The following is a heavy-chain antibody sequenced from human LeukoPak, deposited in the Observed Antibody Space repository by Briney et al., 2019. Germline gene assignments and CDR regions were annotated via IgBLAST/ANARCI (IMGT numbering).Heavy chain of an antibody. Sequence: GASVKVSCKAPGGTFSSYTISWVRQAPGQGLEWMGRIIPILGIANYAQKFQGRVTITADKSTSTAYMELSSLRSEDTAVYYCARAGSSSSDYYYGMDVWGQGTTVTVSS. CDR1: GGTFSSYT. J-gene: IGHJ6*02. D-gene: IGHD6-6*01. CDR2: IIPILGIA. V-gene: IGHV1-69*02. CDR3: ARAGSSSSDYYYGMDV.